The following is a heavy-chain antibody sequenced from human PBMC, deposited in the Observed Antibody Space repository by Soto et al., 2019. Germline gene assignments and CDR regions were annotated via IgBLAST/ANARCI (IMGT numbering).Heavy chain of an antibody. CDR2: IDPSDNQT. J-gene: IGHJ4*02. Sequence: LGESLKISCKGSGYSFAGYWITWVRQKPGKGLEWMGRIDPSDNQTYYSPSFRGHVTITVTKSITTEFLQWSSLTASNTAMYYCVRQIYDSDTGPNFQYYFDSWGQGTPVTVSS. D-gene: IGHD3-22*01. CDR1: GYSFAGYW. V-gene: IGHV5-10-1*01. CDR3: VRQIYDSDTGPNFQYYFDS.